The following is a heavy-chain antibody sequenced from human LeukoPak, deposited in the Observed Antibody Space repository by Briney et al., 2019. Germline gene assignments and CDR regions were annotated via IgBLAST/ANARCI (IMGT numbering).Heavy chain of an antibody. CDR1: GFTLSSYW. J-gene: IGHJ4*02. D-gene: IGHD6-13*01. CDR3: ASWSGTYSSSWELFDY. V-gene: IGHV4-34*01. Sequence: GSLCLSCAVSGFTLSSYWMSWVRQPPGKGLGWIGEINHIGSTNYNPTLKARVTISVDTSKKQFSLKRSSVTAADTAVYHCASWSGTYSSSWELFDYWGQGTLGTVPS. CDR2: INHIGST.